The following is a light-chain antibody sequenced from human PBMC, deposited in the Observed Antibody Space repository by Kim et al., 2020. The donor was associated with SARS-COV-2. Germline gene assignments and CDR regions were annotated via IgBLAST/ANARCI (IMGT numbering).Light chain of an antibody. CDR2: STS. CDR1: QSVTSTN. V-gene: IGKV3-20*01. Sequence: SPGERATLSCRASQSVTSTNLAWYQQKPGQAPRLLIYSTSSRAPGIPDRFSGSGSGTDFSLTINRLEPEDVAVYYRQQYGSARWTFGQGTKVDIK. J-gene: IGKJ1*01. CDR3: QQYGSARWT.